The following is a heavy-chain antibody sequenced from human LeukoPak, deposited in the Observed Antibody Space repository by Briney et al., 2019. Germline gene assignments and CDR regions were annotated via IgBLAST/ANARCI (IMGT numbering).Heavy chain of an antibody. CDR2: ISSSGSTI. D-gene: IGHD5-24*01. CDR3: AGGWLQFTLDY. V-gene: IGHV3-48*03. CDR1: GFTFSSYE. Sequence: GGSLRLSCAASGFTFSSYEMNWVHQAPGKGLEWVSYISSSGSTIYYADSVKGRFTISRDNAKNSLYLQMNSLRAEDTAVYYCAGGWLQFTLDYWGQGTLVTVSS. J-gene: IGHJ4*02.